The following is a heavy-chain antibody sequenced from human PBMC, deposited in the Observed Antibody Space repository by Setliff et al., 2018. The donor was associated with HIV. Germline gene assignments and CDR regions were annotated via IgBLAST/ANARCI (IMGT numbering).Heavy chain of an antibody. CDR3: AKAVGADLYYYYYMDV. CDR1: GLTVEYYA. V-gene: IGHV3-23*01. Sequence: PGGSLRLSCAAPGLTVEYYAMTWVRQAPGKGLEWVSGISGSGDSTYYAPAVKGRFTISRDNSKNTLYLQMNNLGAEDTAVYYCAKAVGADLYYYYYMDVWGKGTTVTVSS. D-gene: IGHD1-26*01. CDR2: ISGSGDST. J-gene: IGHJ6*03.